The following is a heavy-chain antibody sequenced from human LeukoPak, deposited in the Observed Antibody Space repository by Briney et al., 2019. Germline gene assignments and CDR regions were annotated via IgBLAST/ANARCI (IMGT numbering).Heavy chain of an antibody. CDR1: GFAFSSYA. D-gene: IGHD7-27*01. V-gene: IGHV3-23*01. J-gene: IGHJ4*02. Sequence: GGSRGLSCAASGFAFSSYAMSWVRQAPGKRLERVSAISGSGISTYYADAVQGRFTISRDNSKNTLYLHMNSLRAEDTAVFYCARDRDTGEPYFDYWGQGTLVTVSS. CDR2: ISGSGIST. CDR3: ARDRDTGEPYFDY.